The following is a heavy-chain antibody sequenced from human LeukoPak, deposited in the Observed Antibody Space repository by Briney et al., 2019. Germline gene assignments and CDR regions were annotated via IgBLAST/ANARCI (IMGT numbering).Heavy chain of an antibody. CDR1: GGTFSSYA. J-gene: IGHJ6*02. V-gene: IGHV1-8*02. CDR3: ARGRRAPNYYYGMDV. CDR2: MNPNSGNT. Sequence: ASVKVSCKASGGTFSSYAISWVRQAPGQGLEWMGWMNPNSGNTGYAQKFQGRVTMTRNTSISTAYMELSSLRSEDTAVYYCARGRRAPNYYYGMDVWGQGTTVTVSS.